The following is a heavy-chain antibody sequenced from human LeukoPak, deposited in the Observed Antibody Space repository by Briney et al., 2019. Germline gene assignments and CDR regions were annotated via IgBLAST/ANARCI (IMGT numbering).Heavy chain of an antibody. D-gene: IGHD3-22*01. CDR2: INPSGGST. CDR1: GYTFASYY. CDR3: ASELGHYYDSSGYLNAFDI. V-gene: IGHV1-46*01. Sequence: ASVKVSCKASGYTFASYYMHWARQAPGQGLEWMGIINPSGGSTSYAQKFQGRVTMTRDTSTSTVYMELSSLRSEDTAVYYCASELGHYYDSSGYLNAFDIWGQGTMVTVSS. J-gene: IGHJ3*02.